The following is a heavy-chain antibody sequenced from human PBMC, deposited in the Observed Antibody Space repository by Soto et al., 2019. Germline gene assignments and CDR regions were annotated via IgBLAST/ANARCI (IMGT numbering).Heavy chain of an antibody. CDR2: IYTSGST. CDR3: ARVPQRGYSLYSGIMDV. V-gene: IGHV4-4*07. CDR1: GGSISTYY. D-gene: IGHD5-18*01. Sequence: SETLSLTCTVSGGSISTYYWNWTRQAAGKGLEWIGRIYTSGSTSYNPSLKSRVTMSVDTSKSQFSLKLSSVTAADTAVYYRARVPQRGYSLYSGIMDVWGQGSTVTV. J-gene: IGHJ6*02.